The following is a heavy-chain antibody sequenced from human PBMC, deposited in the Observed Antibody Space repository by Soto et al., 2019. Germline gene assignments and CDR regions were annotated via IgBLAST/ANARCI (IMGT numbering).Heavy chain of an antibody. Sequence: ASETLSLTCTVSGGSVSSGSYYWSWIRQPPGKGLEWIGYIYYSGSTNYNPSLKSRVTISVDTSKNQFSLKLSSVTAADTAVYYCAREEYYYDSSGDYRLDPWGQGTLVTVSS. V-gene: IGHV4-61*01. J-gene: IGHJ5*02. CDR3: AREEYYYDSSGDYRLDP. D-gene: IGHD3-22*01. CDR1: GGSVSSGSYY. CDR2: IYYSGST.